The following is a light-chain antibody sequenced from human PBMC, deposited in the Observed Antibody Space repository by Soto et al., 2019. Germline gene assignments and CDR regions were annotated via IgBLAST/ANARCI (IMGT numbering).Light chain of an antibody. J-gene: IGLJ3*02. CDR3: QSYDSSLSGWL. Sequence: QSVLTQPPSVSGAPGQRVTISCTGRSSNIGAGYNVHWYQQVPGTAPKLLIYGDSNRPSGVPDRFSGSKSGTSASLAITGLQAEDEADYYCQSYDSSLSGWLFGGGTKLTVL. V-gene: IGLV1-40*01. CDR1: SSNIGAGYN. CDR2: GDS.